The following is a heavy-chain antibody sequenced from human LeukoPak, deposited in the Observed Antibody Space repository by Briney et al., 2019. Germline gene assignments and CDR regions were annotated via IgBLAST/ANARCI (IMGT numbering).Heavy chain of an antibody. V-gene: IGHV6-1*01. CDR1: WDNVCSNSAP. Sequence: QTPSLTCAISWDNVCSNSAPWDWISKSPSRGLEWLGRTYYRSKCYNDYAVSEKSRITNPTDTSKNPFSLQLNSVTREDTAVYYCAREGYSDSGSWYYFDYWGQGTLVTVSS. CDR3: AREGYSDSGSWYYFDY. CDR2: TYYRSKCYN. J-gene: IGHJ4*02. D-gene: IGHD6-13*01.